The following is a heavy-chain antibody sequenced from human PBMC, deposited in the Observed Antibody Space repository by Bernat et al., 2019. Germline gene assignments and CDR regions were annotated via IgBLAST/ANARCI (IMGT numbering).Heavy chain of an antibody. CDR1: GFSFSTYP. Sequence: EVQLMESGGGLVKPGGSLRLSCAASGFSFSTYPMGWVRQAPGKGLEWVSSISSSGAYIYYAESMKGRFTISRDNAKNSLYLKMNSLRAEATALFYCARGSGNYGSYYFDYWGQGSLVTVSS. CDR2: ISSSGAYI. V-gene: IGHV3-21*01. J-gene: IGHJ4*02. CDR3: ARGSGNYGSYYFDY. D-gene: IGHD3-10*01.